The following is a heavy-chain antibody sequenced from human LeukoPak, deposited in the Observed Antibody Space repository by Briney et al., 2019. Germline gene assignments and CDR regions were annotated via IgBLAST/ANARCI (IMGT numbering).Heavy chain of an antibody. V-gene: IGHV1-2*02. CDR2: IHPASANT. D-gene: IGHD1-7*01. J-gene: IGHJ4*02. Sequence: ASVKVSCKASGYTFTEHFIHWVRQAPGQGLQYMGWIHPASANTVYAQMFHGRVTLTRDTPATTTYMELSGLRSDDTAVYYCARDLRPANLWGQGTLVTVSS. CDR3: ARDLRPANL. CDR1: GYTFTEHF.